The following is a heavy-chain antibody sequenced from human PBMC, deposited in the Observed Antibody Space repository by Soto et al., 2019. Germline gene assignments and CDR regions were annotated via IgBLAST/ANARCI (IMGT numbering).Heavy chain of an antibody. CDR3: ARDNSSEDYGDYSSRLRTDAFDI. CDR1: GYTFTSYG. V-gene: IGHV1-18*01. J-gene: IGHJ3*02. CDR2: ISAYNGNT. Sequence: QVQLVQSGAEVKKPGASVKVSCKASGYTFTSYGISWVRQAPGHGLEWMGWISAYNGNTNYAQKLQGRVTMTTDTSTSTAYMELRSLRSDDTAVYYCARDNSSEDYGDYSSRLRTDAFDIWGQGTMVTVSS. D-gene: IGHD4-17*01.